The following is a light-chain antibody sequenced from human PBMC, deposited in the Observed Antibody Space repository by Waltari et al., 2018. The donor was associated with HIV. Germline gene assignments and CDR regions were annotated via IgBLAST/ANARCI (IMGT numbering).Light chain of an antibody. CDR1: NIGSKI. V-gene: IGLV3-21*02. CDR2: DDR. J-gene: IGLJ1*01. Sequence: SYDLTQPPSVSVAPGQTARITCGGNNIGSKIVHWYQLRPGQAPVLVVYDDRDRPSGIPERFSGSNSGDTATLTVGWAEAGDEADYYCQVWDSNSAFFGSGTKVTVL. CDR3: QVWDSNSAF.